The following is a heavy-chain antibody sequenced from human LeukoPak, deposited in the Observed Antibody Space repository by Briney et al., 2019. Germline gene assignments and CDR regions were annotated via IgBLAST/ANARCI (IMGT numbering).Heavy chain of an antibody. J-gene: IGHJ5*02. CDR1: GFTISSYC. CDR3: AKEHDLWHEEGNWFDR. V-gene: IGHV3-23*01. D-gene: IGHD3-3*01. CDR2: INDDVT. Sequence: GGSLRLSCTASGFTISSYCMSWGRQPPGKGMEWGSAINDDVTYYTDSVQGRVTVSRDNSRNTLYLQLTRLRSEDTAVYYCAKEHDLWHEEGNWFDRWGQGTLVTVSS.